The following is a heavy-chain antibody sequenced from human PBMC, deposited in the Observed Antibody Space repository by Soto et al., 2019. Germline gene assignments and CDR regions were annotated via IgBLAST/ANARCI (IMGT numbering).Heavy chain of an antibody. J-gene: IGHJ5*02. V-gene: IGHV4-31*03. Sequence: QLRLQESGPGLVEPSQTLSLICSVSDDSMRSGGYYWTWIRQLPGKALQWIGFIHYSGATIYSPSLKTRVSISMQMSNNQFALRLGSVTAADTAIYYCLRGKDKDDSSFWHHWGQGTPVTVSS. D-gene: IGHD6-6*01. CDR1: DDSMRSGGYY. CDR3: LRGKDKDDSSFWHH. CDR2: IHYSGAT.